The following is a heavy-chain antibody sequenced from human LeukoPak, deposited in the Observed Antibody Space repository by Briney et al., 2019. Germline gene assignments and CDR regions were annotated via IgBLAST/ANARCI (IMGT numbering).Heavy chain of an antibody. D-gene: IGHD4-17*01. CDR3: ASRGTVTTYY. V-gene: IGHV3-23*01. CDR1: GFTFNSYA. CDR2: ISVSGGST. Sequence: PGGSLRLSCAAPGFTFNSYAMSWVRQAPGKGLEWISAISVSGGSTYYADSVKGRFTISRDNSKNTLYLQMNSLRAEDTAVYYCASRGTVTTYYWGQGTLVTVSS. J-gene: IGHJ4*02.